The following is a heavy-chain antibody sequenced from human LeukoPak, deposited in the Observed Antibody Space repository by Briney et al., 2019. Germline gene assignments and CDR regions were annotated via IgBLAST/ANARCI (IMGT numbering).Heavy chain of an antibody. CDR3: ARPATYYDSSGYYGTFDY. CDR2: IYHSGST. D-gene: IGHD3-22*01. Sequence: SETLSLTCAVSHYSISSGFYWGWIRQPPGKGLEWIGSIYHSGSTYYNSSLKSRVIISVDTSKNQFSLTLSSVTAGDTALYYCARPATYYDSSGYYGTFDYWGQGTLVTVSS. V-gene: IGHV4-38-2*01. CDR1: HYSISSGFY. J-gene: IGHJ4*02.